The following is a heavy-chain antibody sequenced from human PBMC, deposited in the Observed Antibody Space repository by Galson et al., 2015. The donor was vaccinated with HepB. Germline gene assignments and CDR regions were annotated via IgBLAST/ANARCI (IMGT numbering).Heavy chain of an antibody. CDR3: AVYFYDRSGHWGVDY. V-gene: IGHV4-39*01. CDR1: GGSISSSDYY. D-gene: IGHD3-22*01. J-gene: IGHJ4*02. Sequence: SETLSPTCTVSGGSISSSDYYWGWIRQPPGKGLEWIGSMFYSGNTYYNPSLKSRVTISSDTSRNQFSLKLTSVTAADTAVYYCAVYFYDRSGHWGVDYWGQGTLVTVSS. CDR2: MFYSGNT.